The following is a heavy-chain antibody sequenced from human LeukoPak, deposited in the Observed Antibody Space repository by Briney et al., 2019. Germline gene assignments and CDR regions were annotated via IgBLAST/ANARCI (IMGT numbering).Heavy chain of an antibody. D-gene: IGHD1-14*01. CDR2: IYPGDSDT. Sequence: GESLKISCKGYGYSFTTYWIGWVRQMPGKGLEWMGIIYPGDSDTRYSPSFQGHVTISADKSITTAYLQWSSLRASDTAIYYCARRMSTSEYFEYWGQGTLVNVSS. J-gene: IGHJ4*02. CDR3: ARRMSTSEYFEY. CDR1: GYSFTTYW. V-gene: IGHV5-51*01.